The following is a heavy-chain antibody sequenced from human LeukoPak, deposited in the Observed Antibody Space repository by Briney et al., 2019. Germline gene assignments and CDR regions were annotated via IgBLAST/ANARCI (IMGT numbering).Heavy chain of an antibody. D-gene: IGHD6-19*01. CDR3: ARRIVVAGLFDY. CDR2: IYYSGCT. V-gene: IGHV4-61*01. J-gene: IGHJ4*02. Sequence: SETLSLICSVSGGSVSSGNYYWSWIRQPPGKGLEWIGYIYYSGCTYYNPSLKSRVTISQDTSKNQFSLQLTSVTAADTAVYYCARRIVVAGLFDYWGQGILVTVSS. CDR1: GGSVSSGNYY.